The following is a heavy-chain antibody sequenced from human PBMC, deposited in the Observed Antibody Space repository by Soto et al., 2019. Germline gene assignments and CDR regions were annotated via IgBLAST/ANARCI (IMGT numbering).Heavy chain of an antibody. D-gene: IGHD6-6*01. CDR2: INPSGYIT. Sequence: QVQLVQSGAEVKKPGASVKISCKASGYSFTTYYIHWVRQAPGQGLEWMGIINPSGYITSYAQKFQGRVTMTRDTSTSTVYMELSSLRSEDTALYYWARDSEQLAPGTSCYYGMDVWGQGTTVTVSS. CDR1: GYSFTTYY. J-gene: IGHJ6*02. V-gene: IGHV1-46*01. CDR3: ARDSEQLAPGTSCYYGMDV.